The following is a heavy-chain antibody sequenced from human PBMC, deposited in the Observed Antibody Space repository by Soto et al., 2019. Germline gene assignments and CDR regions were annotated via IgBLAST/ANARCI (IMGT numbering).Heavy chain of an antibody. V-gene: IGHV3-9*01. CDR3: AKGIGESATNYYYYMDV. CDR2: ISGNRGSI. D-gene: IGHD3-10*01. Sequence: PGGSLRLSCAASGFTFSSYAMSWVRQAPGKGLEWVSGISGNRGSIGYADSVKGRFTISRDNAKNSLYLQMNSLRAEDTALYYCAKGIGESATNYYYYMDVWGKGTTVTVSS. CDR1: GFTFSSYA. J-gene: IGHJ6*03.